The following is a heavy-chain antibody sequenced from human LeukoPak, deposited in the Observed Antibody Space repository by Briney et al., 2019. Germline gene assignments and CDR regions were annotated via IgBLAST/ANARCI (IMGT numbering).Heavy chain of an antibody. D-gene: IGHD5-24*01. V-gene: IGHV3-30*03. Sequence: GGSLRLSCAASGFTFSSYGMHWVRQAPGKGLEWVAVISYDGSNKYYADSVKGRFTISRDNSKNTLYLQMNSLRAEDTAVYYCVPGRVGYSYYFDYWGQGTLVTVSS. CDR3: VPGRVGYSYYFDY. CDR2: ISYDGSNK. J-gene: IGHJ4*02. CDR1: GFTFSSYG.